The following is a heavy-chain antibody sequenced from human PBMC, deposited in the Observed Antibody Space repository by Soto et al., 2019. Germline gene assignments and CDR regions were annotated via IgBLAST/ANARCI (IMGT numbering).Heavy chain of an antibody. CDR1: GYTFTSYG. J-gene: IGHJ3*02. CDR2: ISAYNGNT. CDR3: AREEFYYDILTGYYALDAFDI. V-gene: IGHV1-18*01. D-gene: IGHD3-9*01. Sequence: QVQLVQSGAEVKKPGASVKVSCKASGYTFTSYGISWVRQAPGQGLEWMGWISAYNGNTNYAQKLQGRVTMTTDTSTSTAYMELRSLKYNDTAVYYCAREEFYYDILTGYYALDAFDIWGQGTMVTVSS.